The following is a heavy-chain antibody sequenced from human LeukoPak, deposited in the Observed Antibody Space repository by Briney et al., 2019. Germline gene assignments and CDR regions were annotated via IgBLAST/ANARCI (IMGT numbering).Heavy chain of an antibody. J-gene: IGHJ6*02. V-gene: IGHV4-59*01. D-gene: IGHD3-3*01. CDR2: IYYSGST. CDR3: ASGAHYDFWSGFGKNPTPYYYGMDV. Sequence: SETLSLTCTVSGGSISGYYWSWIRQPPGKGLEWIGYIYYSGSTNYNPSLKSRVTISVDTSKNQFSLKLSSVTAADTAVYYCASGAHYDFWSGFGKNPTPYYYGMDVWGQGTTVTVSS. CDR1: GGSISGYY.